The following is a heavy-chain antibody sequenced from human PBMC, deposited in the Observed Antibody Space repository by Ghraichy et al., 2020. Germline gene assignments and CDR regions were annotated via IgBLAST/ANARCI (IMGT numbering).Heavy chain of an antibody. CDR2: ISGSGTVT. CDR3: AKDRSAYGAGSYYGFDY. V-gene: IGHV3-23*01. CDR1: GFTFGSYA. J-gene: IGHJ4*02. D-gene: IGHD3-10*01. Sequence: GESLNISCAASGFTFGSYAMHWVRQAPGKGLEWVSVISGSGTVTQYKDSVKGRFTISRDDSKSTLYLQMNSLRAEDTAVYYCAKDRSAYGAGSYYGFDYWGQGSLLTVSS.